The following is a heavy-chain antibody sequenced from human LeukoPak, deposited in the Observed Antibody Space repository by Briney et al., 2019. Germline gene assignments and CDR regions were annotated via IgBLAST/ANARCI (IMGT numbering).Heavy chain of an antibody. V-gene: IGHV4-59*01. J-gene: IGHJ5*02. CDR2: IYYSGST. Sequence: PSETLSHTCTVSGGSISSYYWSWIRQPPGKGLEWIGYIYYSGSTNYNPSLKSRVTISVDTSKNQFSLKLSSVTAADTAVYYCARAESITGTYRPNWFDPWGQGTLVTVSS. CDR3: ARAESITGTYRPNWFDP. CDR1: GGSISSYY. D-gene: IGHD1-7*01.